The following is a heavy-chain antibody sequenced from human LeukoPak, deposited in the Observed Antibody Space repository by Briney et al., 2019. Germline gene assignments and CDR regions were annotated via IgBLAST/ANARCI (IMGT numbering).Heavy chain of an antibody. V-gene: IGHV4-38-2*02. J-gene: IGHJ4*02. CDR1: GYSISSGYY. CDR3: ARGIRGGYYDSSGYQMYYFDY. CDR2: IYHSGST. Sequence: SETLSLTCTVSGYSISSGYYWGWIRQPPGKGLEWIGSIYHSGSTYYNPSLKSRVTISVDTSKNQFSLKLSSVTAADTAVYYCARGIRGGYYDSSGYQMYYFDYWGQGTLVTVSS. D-gene: IGHD3-22*01.